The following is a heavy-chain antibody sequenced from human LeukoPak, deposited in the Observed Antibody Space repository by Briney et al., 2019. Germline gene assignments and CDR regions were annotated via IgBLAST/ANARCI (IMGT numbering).Heavy chain of an antibody. Sequence: ASVKVSCKASGYTFTSYGISWVRQAPGQGLEWMGWISAYNGNTNYAQKLQGRVTMTTDTSTSTAYMELRSVRSDDTAVYYCARDGGGNYRDYYYYYMDVWGKGTTVTVSS. CDR3: ARDGGGNYRDYYYYYMDV. V-gene: IGHV1-18*01. CDR1: GYTFTSYG. D-gene: IGHD4-11*01. J-gene: IGHJ6*03. CDR2: ISAYNGNT.